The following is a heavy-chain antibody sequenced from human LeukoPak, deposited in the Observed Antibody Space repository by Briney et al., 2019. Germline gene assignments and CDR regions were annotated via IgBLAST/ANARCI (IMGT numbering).Heavy chain of an antibody. D-gene: IGHD5-18*01. CDR1: GFTFSSYW. CDR3: AREDPHRETANWFDP. Sequence: SGGSLRLSCAASGFTFSSYWMSWLRQAPGKGLEWVANIKQDGSEKYYVDSVKGRFTISRDNAKNSLYLQMNSLRAEDTAVYYCAREDPHRETANWFDPWGQGTLVTVSS. CDR2: IKQDGSEK. J-gene: IGHJ5*02. V-gene: IGHV3-7*01.